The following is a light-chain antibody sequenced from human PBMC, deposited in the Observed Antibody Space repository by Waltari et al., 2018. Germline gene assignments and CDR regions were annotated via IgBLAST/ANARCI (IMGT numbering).Light chain of an antibody. CDR1: QSVRNN. J-gene: IGKJ1*01. Sequence: EIVLTQSPATLSLSPGERATLSCRASQSVRNNLTWYQQRPGQGPRLLIYNTFNRATGVPARFSGSGSGTDFTLTISTLETEDFAVYYCQHCWKWRTFGQGTKVEMK. V-gene: IGKV3-11*01. CDR3: QHCWKWRT. CDR2: NTF.